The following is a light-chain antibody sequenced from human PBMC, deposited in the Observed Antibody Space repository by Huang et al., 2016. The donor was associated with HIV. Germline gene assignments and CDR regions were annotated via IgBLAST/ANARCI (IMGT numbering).Light chain of an antibody. CDR3: QQRSNWPPEGT. CDR1: QSISSY. Sequence: EIVLTQSPATLSLSPGERATLSCRASQSISSYLAWYQQKPCQAPRLLIYYASNRATGGPARFSGSGAGTDCTLTISSLEPEDLAVYYCQQRSNWPPEGTFGQGTKVEIK. CDR2: YAS. V-gene: IGKV3-11*01. J-gene: IGKJ1*01.